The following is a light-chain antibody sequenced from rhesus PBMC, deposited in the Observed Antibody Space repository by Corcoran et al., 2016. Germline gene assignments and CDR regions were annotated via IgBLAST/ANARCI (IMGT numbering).Light chain of an antibody. V-gene: IGKV2-72*01. CDR3: VQTIAFPWT. CDR1: QSLLHSGGKTY. Sequence: DIVMTQTPLSLPVTPGEPASISCRSSQSLLHSGGKTYLHWYLQKPGQSPQLLIYGGSNRASGVPDRFSGSGSGTDCTLKISKVEAEDVGVYYCVQTIAFPWTFGQGTKVEIK. J-gene: IGKJ1*01. CDR2: GGS.